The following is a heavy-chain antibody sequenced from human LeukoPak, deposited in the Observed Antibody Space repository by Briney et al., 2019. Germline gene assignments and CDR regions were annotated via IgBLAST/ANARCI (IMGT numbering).Heavy chain of an antibody. CDR2: IKQDGSEK. Sequence: GGSLRLSCVASGFTFSGHWMSWVRQAPGKGLEWVANIKQDGSEKYYVDSVKGRFTISRDNAKNSLYLQMNSLRAEDTAVYYCSTNNAYLYDYWGQGTLVTVSS. CDR1: GFTFSGHW. CDR3: STNNAYLYDY. V-gene: IGHV3-7*01. J-gene: IGHJ4*02. D-gene: IGHD2-8*01.